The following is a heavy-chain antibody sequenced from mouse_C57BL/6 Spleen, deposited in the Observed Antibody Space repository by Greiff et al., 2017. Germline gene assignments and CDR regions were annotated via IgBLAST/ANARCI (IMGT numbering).Heavy chain of an antibody. D-gene: IGHD1-1*01. J-gene: IGHJ2*01. CDR2: ISYDGSN. CDR3: ARDYGRGFDY. CDR1: GYSITSGYY. V-gene: IGHV3-6*01. Sequence: EVQLKESGPGLVKPSQSLSLTCSVTGYSITSGYYWNWIRQFPGNKLEWMGYISYDGSNNYNPSLKNRISITRDTSKNQFFLKLNSVTTEDTATYYCARDYGRGFDYWGQGTTLTVSS.